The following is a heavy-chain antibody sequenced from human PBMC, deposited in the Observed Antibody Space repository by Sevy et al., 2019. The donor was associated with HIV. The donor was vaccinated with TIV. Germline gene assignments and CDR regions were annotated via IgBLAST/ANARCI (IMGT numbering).Heavy chain of an antibody. CDR2: ISYDGSNK. Sequence: GESLKISCAASGFTFSSYGMHWVRQAPGKGLECVAVISYDGSNKYYADSVKGRFTISRDNSKNTLYLQMNSLRAEDTAVYYCAKDSPPGSGWFPLFDYWGQGTLVTVSS. J-gene: IGHJ4*02. CDR1: GFTFSSYG. CDR3: AKDSPPGSGWFPLFDY. D-gene: IGHD6-19*01. V-gene: IGHV3-30*18.